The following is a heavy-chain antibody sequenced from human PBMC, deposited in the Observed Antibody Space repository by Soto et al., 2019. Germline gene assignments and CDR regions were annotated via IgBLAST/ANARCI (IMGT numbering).Heavy chain of an antibody. Sequence: QVQLVESGGGVVQPGRSLRLSCVASGFTSSSYVMHWVRQAPGKGQVWVAVISYDGSNKHYADSVKGRFTIARDNSKNTLYLQMNSLRGEDTAVYSCARGDPYYGMDVWGQGTTVTVSS. J-gene: IGHJ6*02. CDR1: GFTSSSYV. V-gene: IGHV3-30*04. CDR3: ARGDPYYGMDV. CDR2: ISYDGSNK.